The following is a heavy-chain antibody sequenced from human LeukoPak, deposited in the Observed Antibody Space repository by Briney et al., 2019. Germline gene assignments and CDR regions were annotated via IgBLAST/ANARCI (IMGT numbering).Heavy chain of an antibody. V-gene: IGHV3-23*01. D-gene: IGHD5-18*01. CDR1: GFTFSSYG. CDR3: AASTRGFSYVLFDY. J-gene: IGHJ4*02. CDR2: ISDSGEST. Sequence: GGSLRLSCAASGFTFSSYGMHWVRQAPGKGLEWVSTISDSGESTYYTDSVKGRFTISRDNSKNTLYLQMNSLRAEDTAVYYCAASTRGFSYVLFDYWGQGTLVTVSS.